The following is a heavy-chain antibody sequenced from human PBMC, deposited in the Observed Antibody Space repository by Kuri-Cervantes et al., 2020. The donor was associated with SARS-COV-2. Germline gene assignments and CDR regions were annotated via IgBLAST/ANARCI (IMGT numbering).Heavy chain of an antibody. Sequence: TLSLTCAVYGGSFSGYYWSWIRQPPGKGLEWIGYIYYSGSTNYNPSLKSRVTISVDTSKNQFSLKLSSVTAADTAVYYCAREGSGWYGEDYYYYGMDVWGQGTTVTVSS. D-gene: IGHD6-19*01. CDR1: GGSFSGYY. CDR2: IYYSGST. V-gene: IGHV4-59*01. J-gene: IGHJ6*02. CDR3: AREGSGWYGEDYYYYGMDV.